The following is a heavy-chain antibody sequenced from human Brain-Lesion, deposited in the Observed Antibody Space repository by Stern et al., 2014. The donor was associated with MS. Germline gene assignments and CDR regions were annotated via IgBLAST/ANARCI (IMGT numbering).Heavy chain of an antibody. CDR2: ISYDGSDN. D-gene: IGHD4-17*01. V-gene: IGHV3-30*01. Sequence: VQLVESGGGVVQPGRSLRLSCAASGFTFSYHAMHWVRQAPGKGLEWAAVISYDGSDNYYAGSVKGRFTPSRDNSKNTLYLQMNSLRAEDTAVYYCARGGAVTSSEYYFDYWGQGTLVTVSS. J-gene: IGHJ4*02. CDR3: ARGGAVTSSEYYFDY. CDR1: GFTFSYHA.